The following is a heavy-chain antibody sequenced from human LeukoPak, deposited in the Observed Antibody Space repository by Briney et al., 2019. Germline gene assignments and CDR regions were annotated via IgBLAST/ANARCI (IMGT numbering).Heavy chain of an antibody. CDR2: IYYSGST. CDR1: GGSISSYY. CDR3: ASSPRRDGYNYAFDI. V-gene: IGHV4-59*01. D-gene: IGHD5-24*01. J-gene: IGHJ3*02. Sequence: SETLSLTCTVSGGSISSYYWSWIRQPPGKGLEWIGYIYYSGSTNYNPSLKSRVTISVDTSKNQFSLKLSSVTAADTAVYYCASSPRRDGYNYAFDIWGQGTMVPSLQ.